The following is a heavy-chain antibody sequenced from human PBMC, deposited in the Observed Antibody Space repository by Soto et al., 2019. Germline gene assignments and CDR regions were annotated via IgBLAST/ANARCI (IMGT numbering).Heavy chain of an antibody. CDR2: IYHSGST. V-gene: IGHV4-4*02. CDR3: ARDLRGVRGSYYNWFDP. CDR1: GGSISSSNW. J-gene: IGHJ5*02. Sequence: SETLSLTCAVSGGSISSSNWWSWVRQPPGKGLEWIGEIYHSGSTNYNPSLKSRVTISVDKSKNQFSLKLSSVTAADTAVYYCARDLRGVRGSYYNWFDPWGQGTLVTVSS. D-gene: IGHD1-26*01.